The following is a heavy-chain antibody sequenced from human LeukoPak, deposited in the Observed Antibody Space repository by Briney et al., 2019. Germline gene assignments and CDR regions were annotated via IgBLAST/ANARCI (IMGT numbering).Heavy chain of an antibody. D-gene: IGHD5-12*01. CDR2: ISSSSRTI. J-gene: IGHJ4*02. CDR3: ARDGLSGYAFDY. CDR1: GFTFSSYA. Sequence: PGGSLRLSCAASGFTFSSYAMSWVRQAPGKGLEWISYISSSSRTIYYADSVKGRLTISRDKANNSLYLQMSSLRAEDTAVYYCARDGLSGYAFDYWGQGTLVTVSS. V-gene: IGHV3-48*01.